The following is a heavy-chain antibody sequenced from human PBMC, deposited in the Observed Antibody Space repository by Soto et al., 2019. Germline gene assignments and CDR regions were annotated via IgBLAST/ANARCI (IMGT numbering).Heavy chain of an antibody. CDR1: GGSFSGYY. V-gene: IGHV4-34*01. J-gene: IGHJ6*02. D-gene: IGHD1-7*01. Sequence: PSETLSLTCAVYGGSFSGYYWSWIRQPPGKGLEWIGEINHSGSTNYNPSLKSRVTISVDTSKNQFSLKLSSVTAADTAVYYCASRITGTIYPYGMDVWGRGTTVTVSS. CDR2: INHSGST. CDR3: ASRITGTIYPYGMDV.